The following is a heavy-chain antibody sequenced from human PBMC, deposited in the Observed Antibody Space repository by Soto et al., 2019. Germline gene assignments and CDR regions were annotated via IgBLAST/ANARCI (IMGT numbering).Heavy chain of an antibody. CDR1: GGSVSGYY. CDR3: ARGSGGYYYYYYGMDV. D-gene: IGHD2-15*01. CDR2: INHSGST. Sequence: XETLSLTCAVYGGSVSGYYWSWIRQPPGKGLEWIGEINHSGSTNYNPSLKSRVTISVDTSKNQFSLKLSSVTAADTAVYYCARGSGGYYYYYYGMDVWGQGTTVTVSS. V-gene: IGHV4-34*01. J-gene: IGHJ6*02.